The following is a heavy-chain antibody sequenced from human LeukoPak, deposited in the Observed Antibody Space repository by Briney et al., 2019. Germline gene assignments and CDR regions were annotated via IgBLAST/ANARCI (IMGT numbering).Heavy chain of an antibody. CDR1: GYTLTELS. Sequence: ASVKVSCKVSGYTLTELSMHWVRQAPGKGLEWMGGFDPEDGETIYAQKFQGRVTMTEDTSTGTAYMELSSLRSEDTAVYYCATWPIRFWSGYYTTDYWGQGTLVTVSS. CDR2: FDPEDGET. V-gene: IGHV1-24*01. D-gene: IGHD3-3*01. J-gene: IGHJ4*02. CDR3: ATWPIRFWSGYYTTDY.